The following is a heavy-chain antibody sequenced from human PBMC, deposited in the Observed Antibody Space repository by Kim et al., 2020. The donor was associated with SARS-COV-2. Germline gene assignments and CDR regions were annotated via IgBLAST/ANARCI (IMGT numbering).Heavy chain of an antibody. D-gene: IGHD2-15*01. CDR3: AKDDRYCSGGSCYPRAYYGMDV. J-gene: IGHJ6*02. V-gene: IGHV3-33*06. Sequence: GGSLRLSCAASGFTFSSYGMHWVRQAPGKGLEWVAVIWYDGSNKYYADSVKGRFTISRDNSKNTLYLQMNSLRAEDTAVYYCAKDDRYCSGGSCYPRAYYGMDVWGQGTTVTVSS. CDR1: GFTFSSYG. CDR2: IWYDGSNK.